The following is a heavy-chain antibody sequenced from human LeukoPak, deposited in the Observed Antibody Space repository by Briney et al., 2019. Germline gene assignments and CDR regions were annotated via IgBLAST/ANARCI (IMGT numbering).Heavy chain of an antibody. CDR3: ARHALPGYSSSWFDY. CDR2: IYYSGST. CDR1: GGSIGSYY. Sequence: PSETLSLTCTVSGGSIGSYYWSWIRQPPGKGLEWIGYIYYSGSTNYNPSLKGRVTISVDTSKNQFSLKLSSVTAADTAVYYCARHALPGYSSSWFDYWGQGTLVTVSS. J-gene: IGHJ4*02. V-gene: IGHV4-59*08. D-gene: IGHD6-13*01.